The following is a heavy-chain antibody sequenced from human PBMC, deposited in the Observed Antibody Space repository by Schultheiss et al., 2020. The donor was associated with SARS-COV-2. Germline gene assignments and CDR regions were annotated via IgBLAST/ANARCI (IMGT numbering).Heavy chain of an antibody. CDR2: IDPSDSYT. D-gene: IGHD6-19*01. Sequence: GESLKISCKGSGYSFTSYWISWVRQMPGKGLEWMGRIDPSDSYTNYSPSFQGHVTISADKSISTAYLQWSSLKASDTAMYYCARRSAVAGLYDGTYFDYWGQGTLVTVSS. J-gene: IGHJ4*02. V-gene: IGHV5-10-1*01. CDR3: ARRSAVAGLYDGTYFDY. CDR1: GYSFTSYW.